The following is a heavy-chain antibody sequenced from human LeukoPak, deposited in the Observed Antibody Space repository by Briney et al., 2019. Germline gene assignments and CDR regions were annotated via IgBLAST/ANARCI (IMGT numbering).Heavy chain of an antibody. CDR2: INSDGSST. CDR3: ARARGYSYGWTLDY. Sequence: GGSLRLSCAASGFTFSSYWMHWVRQVPGKGLMCVSRINSDGSSTNYADSVKGRFTISRDNAKSTLYLQMNSLSAEDTAVYYCARARGYSYGWTLDYWGQGTLVTVSS. CDR1: GFTFSSYW. J-gene: IGHJ4*02. V-gene: IGHV3-74*01. D-gene: IGHD5-18*01.